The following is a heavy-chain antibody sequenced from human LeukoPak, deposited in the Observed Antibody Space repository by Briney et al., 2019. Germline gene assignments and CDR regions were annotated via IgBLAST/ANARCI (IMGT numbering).Heavy chain of an antibody. CDR3: ARDPGLTYDYGDYYYYYMDV. Sequence: GASVKVSCKASGYTFTGYYMHWVRQAPGQGLEWMGWINPNSGGTNYAQKFQGRVTMTRDTSISTAYMELSRLRSDDTAVYYCARDPGLTYDYGDYYYYYMDVWGRGTTVTVSS. J-gene: IGHJ6*03. CDR1: GYTFTGYY. V-gene: IGHV1-2*02. D-gene: IGHD4-17*01. CDR2: INPNSGGT.